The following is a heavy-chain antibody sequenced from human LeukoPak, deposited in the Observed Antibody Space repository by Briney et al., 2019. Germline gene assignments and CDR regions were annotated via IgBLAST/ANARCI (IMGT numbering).Heavy chain of an antibody. CDR2: LYSGSST. D-gene: IGHD3-10*01. J-gene: IGHJ2*01. Sequence: GGSLRLSCAASGFTVSTNYMNGVRQAPGKGLEWVSILYSGSSTYYADSVKGRFTISRDYSKNTLYLQMNSLRAEDTAVYYCARVGDHYHWYLDLWGRGTHVTVSS. CDR1: GFTVSTNY. CDR3: ARVGDHYHWYLDL. V-gene: IGHV3-53*01.